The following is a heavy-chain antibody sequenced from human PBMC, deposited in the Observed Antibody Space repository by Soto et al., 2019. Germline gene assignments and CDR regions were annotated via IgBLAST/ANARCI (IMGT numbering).Heavy chain of an antibody. D-gene: IGHD2-2*01. CDR2: MYHSGST. J-gene: IGHJ4*02. Sequence: PSETLSLTCAVSGGSISSGGYSWSWIRQPPGKGLEWIGYMYHSGSTYYNPSLKSRVTISIDRSKKQFSLNLSSLTAADTAVYYCDRVPDYWGQGILVTVAS. CDR3: DRVPDY. CDR1: GGSISSGGYS. V-gene: IGHV4-30-2*01.